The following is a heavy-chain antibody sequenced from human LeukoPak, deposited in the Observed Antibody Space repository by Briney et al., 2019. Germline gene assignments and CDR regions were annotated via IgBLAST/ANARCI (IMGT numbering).Heavy chain of an antibody. V-gene: IGHV4-34*01. J-gene: IGHJ4*02. CDR1: GGSFSGYY. CDR2: INHSGST. CDR3: ARAARIAAAGRFDY. Sequence: SETLSLTCAVYGGSFSGYYWSWIRQPPGKGLEWIGEINHSGSTNYNPSLKSRVTISVDTSKNQFFLKLSSVTAADTAVYYCARAARIAAAGRFDYWGQGTLVTVSS. D-gene: IGHD6-13*01.